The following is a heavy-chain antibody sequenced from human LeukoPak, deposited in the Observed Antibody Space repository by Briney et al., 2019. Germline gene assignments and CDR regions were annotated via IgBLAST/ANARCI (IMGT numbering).Heavy chain of an antibody. D-gene: IGHD4-17*01. CDR1: GGSFSGYY. Sequence: SETLSLTCAVYGGSFSGYYWSWIRPPPGKGLEWIGEINHSGSTNYNPSLKSRVTISVDTSKNQFSLKLSSVTAADTAVYYCARGRSYGDYFDYWGQGTLVTVSS. J-gene: IGHJ4*02. CDR3: ARGRSYGDYFDY. CDR2: INHSGST. V-gene: IGHV4-34*01.